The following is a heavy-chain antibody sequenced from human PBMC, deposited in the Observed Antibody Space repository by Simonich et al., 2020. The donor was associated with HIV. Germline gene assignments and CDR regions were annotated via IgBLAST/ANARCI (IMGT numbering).Heavy chain of an antibody. CDR2: ISSSKSFI. CDR3: ARGRYYYDSVGSRRNHHYYSLDV. D-gene: IGHD3-22*01. J-gene: IGHJ6*03. V-gene: IGHV3-21*01. CDR1: GFIFSSDS. Sequence: GGTLRLSCAATGFIFSSDSMNWVRQAPGKGLEWVSLISSSKSFIYYADSVKGRFTISRDNAKDSLYLQMNSLRAEGSAVYYCARGRYYYDSVGSRRNHHYYSLDVWGKGTTVTVSS.